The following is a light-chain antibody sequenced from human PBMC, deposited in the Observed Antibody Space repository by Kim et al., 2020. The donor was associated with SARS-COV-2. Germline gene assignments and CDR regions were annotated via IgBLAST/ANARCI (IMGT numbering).Light chain of an antibody. J-gene: IGKJ2*01. CDR1: QSVSSN. CDR3: QQYNSRPRYT. CDR2: GGS. Sequence: SPGERATLSCRASQSVSSNSAWCHQQTPQAASLLLYGGSTRATGGLAKLSGSRSAGKVTPTISSLQSADFAAYYCQQYNSRPRYTFGQGTKLEI. V-gene: IGKV3-15*01.